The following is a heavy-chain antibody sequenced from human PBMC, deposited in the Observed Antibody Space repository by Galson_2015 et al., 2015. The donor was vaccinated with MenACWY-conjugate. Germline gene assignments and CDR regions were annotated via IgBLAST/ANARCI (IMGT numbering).Heavy chain of an antibody. Sequence: SLRLSCAASGFTFSSYSMNWVRQAPGKGLEWVSYISSSSSTIYYADSVKGRFTISRDNAKNSLYLQMNSLRAEDTAVYYCASNYYDSSGAIDYWGQGTLVTVSS. J-gene: IGHJ4*02. CDR3: ASNYYDSSGAIDY. CDR1: GFTFSSYS. V-gene: IGHV3-48*04. CDR2: ISSSSSTI. D-gene: IGHD3-22*01.